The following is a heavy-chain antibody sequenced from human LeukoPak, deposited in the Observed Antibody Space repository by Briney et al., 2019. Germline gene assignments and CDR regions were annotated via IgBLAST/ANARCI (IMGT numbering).Heavy chain of an antibody. CDR2: IRYDGSNK. Sequence: PGGSLRLSCAASGFTFSSYGMHWVRQAPGKGLEWVAFIRYDGSNKYYADSVKGRFTISRDNSKNTLYLQMNSLRAEDTAVYYCAKPYQLLYRYFDYWGQGTLVTVSS. CDR1: GFTFSSYG. J-gene: IGHJ4*02. CDR3: AKPYQLLYRYFDY. D-gene: IGHD2-2*02. V-gene: IGHV3-30*02.